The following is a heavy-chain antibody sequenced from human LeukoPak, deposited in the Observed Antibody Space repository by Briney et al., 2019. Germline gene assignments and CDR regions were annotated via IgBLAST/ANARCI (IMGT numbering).Heavy chain of an antibody. J-gene: IGHJ4*02. Sequence: GGSLRLSCAASGFAFYNYAMSWVRQAPGKGLEWVSGISGSGDSAYYTDSVKGRFTISRDNSKNTLYLQMSNLTAEDTAVYQCASQTRLQLWGYFDLWGQGDPVSVSS. CDR3: ASQTRLQLWGYFDL. CDR1: GFAFYNYA. CDR2: ISGSGDSA. V-gene: IGHV3-23*01. D-gene: IGHD6-13*01.